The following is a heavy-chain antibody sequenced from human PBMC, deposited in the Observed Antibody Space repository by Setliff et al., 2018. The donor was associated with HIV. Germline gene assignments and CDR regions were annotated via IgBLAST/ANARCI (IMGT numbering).Heavy chain of an antibody. D-gene: IGHD3-22*01. CDR1: GFTFSPYW. V-gene: IGHV3-74*03. CDR3: ARDLSYDYDRSSDTFDY. J-gene: IGHJ4*02. Sequence: GSLKISCAASGFTFSPYWMHWVRQAPGKGLVWVSRINSDGTSTTYADSVKGRFTISRDNAKNTLYLQMNSLRAEDTAVYYCARDLSYDYDRSSDTFDYWGQGTLVTVSS. CDR2: INSDGTST.